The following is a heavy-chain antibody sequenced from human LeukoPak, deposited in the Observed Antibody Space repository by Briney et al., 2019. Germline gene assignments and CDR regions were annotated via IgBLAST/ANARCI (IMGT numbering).Heavy chain of an antibody. CDR2: INHSGST. J-gene: IGHJ4*02. Sequence: SETLSLTCAVYGGSFSGYYWSWIRQPPGKGLEWIGEINHSGSTNYNPSLKSRVTISVDTSKNQFSLKLSSVTAADTAVYYCASQVRPPYDYWGQGTLVTVSS. CDR3: ASQVRPPYDY. D-gene: IGHD3-10*01. CDR1: GGSFSGYY. V-gene: IGHV4-34*01.